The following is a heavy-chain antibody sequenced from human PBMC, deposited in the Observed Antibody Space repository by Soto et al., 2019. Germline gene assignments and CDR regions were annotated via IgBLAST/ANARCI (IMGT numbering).Heavy chain of an antibody. Sequence: GGSLRLSCAASGFTFDDYAMHWVRQVPGKGLEWVSGITWNSGRIGYADSVKGRFTVSRDNAKNSLYLQMNSLRAEGTALYYCARNRGHNLPFDYWGQGTLVTVSS. D-gene: IGHD5-12*01. V-gene: IGHV3-9*01. CDR2: ITWNSGRI. J-gene: IGHJ4*02. CDR1: GFTFDDYA. CDR3: ARNRGHNLPFDY.